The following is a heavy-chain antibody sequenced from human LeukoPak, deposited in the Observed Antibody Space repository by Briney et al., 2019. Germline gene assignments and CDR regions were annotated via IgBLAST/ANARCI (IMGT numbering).Heavy chain of an antibody. D-gene: IGHD2-15*01. CDR2: INHSGST. Sequence: PSETLSLTCTVSGGSISSYYWSWIRQPPGKGLEWIGEINHSGSTNYNPSLKSRVTISVDTSKNQFSLKLSSVTAADTAVYYCARGLEENCSGGSCYTPGPSYFDYWGQGTLVTVSS. CDR3: ARGLEENCSGGSCYTPGPSYFDY. CDR1: GGSISSYY. J-gene: IGHJ4*02. V-gene: IGHV4-34*01.